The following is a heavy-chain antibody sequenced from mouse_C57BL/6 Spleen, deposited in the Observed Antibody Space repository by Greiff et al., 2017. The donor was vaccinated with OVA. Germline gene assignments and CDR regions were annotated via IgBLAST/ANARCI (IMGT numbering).Heavy chain of an antibody. CDR3: ARDRGMYFDY. CDR2: ISDGGSYT. J-gene: IGHJ2*01. D-gene: IGHD3-1*01. Sequence: EVKLMESGGGLVKPGGSLKLSCAASGFTFSSYAMSWVRQTPEKRLEWVATISDGGSYTYYPDNVKGRFTISRDNAKNNLYLQMSHLKSEDTAMYYCARDRGMYFDYWGQGTTLTVSS. V-gene: IGHV5-4*01. CDR1: GFTFSSYA.